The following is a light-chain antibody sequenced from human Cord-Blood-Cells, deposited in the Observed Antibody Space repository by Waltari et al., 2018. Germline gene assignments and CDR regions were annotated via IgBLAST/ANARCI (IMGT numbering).Light chain of an antibody. CDR1: QSVLYSSNNKNY. V-gene: IGKV4-1*01. CDR3: EQYYSTPYT. J-gene: IGKJ2*01. CDR2: WAS. Sequence: DIVMTQSPDSLAVSLGERATINCKSSQSVLYSSNNKNYLACYQQKPGQPRKLLIYWASTRESGVPDRFSGSGSGTDFTLTSSSLQAEDVAVYYCEQYYSTPYTFGQGTKLEIK.